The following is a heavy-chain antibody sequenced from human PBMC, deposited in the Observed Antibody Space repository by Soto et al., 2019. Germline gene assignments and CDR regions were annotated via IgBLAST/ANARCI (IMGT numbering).Heavy chain of an antibody. J-gene: IGHJ6*03. CDR1: GFTFSSYS. V-gene: IGHV3-21*01. Sequence: EVQLVESGGGLVKPGGSLRLSCAASGFTFSSYSMNWVRQAPGKGLEWVSSISSSSSYIYYADSVKGRFTISRDNAKNSLYMQMNSLRAEDTAVYYWARDSSIAESLSYYMDVWGKGTTVTVSS. CDR2: ISSSSSYI. D-gene: IGHD6-6*01. CDR3: ARDSSIAESLSYYMDV.